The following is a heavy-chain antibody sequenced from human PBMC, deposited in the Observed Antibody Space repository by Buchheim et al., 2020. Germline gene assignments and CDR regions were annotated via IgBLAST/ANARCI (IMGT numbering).Heavy chain of an antibody. D-gene: IGHD3-22*01. J-gene: IGHJ4*02. CDR2: IKSKTDGGTT. CDR3: TTDQRFDYYDSSGYYYVFDY. Sequence: EVQLVESGGGLVKPGGSLRLSCAASGFTFSNAWMSWVRQAPGKGLEWVGRIKSKTDGGTTDYAATVKGRFTISRDVSKNTLYLQMNSLKTEDTAVYYCTTDQRFDYYDSSGYYYVFDYWGQGTL. V-gene: IGHV3-15*01. CDR1: GFTFSNAW.